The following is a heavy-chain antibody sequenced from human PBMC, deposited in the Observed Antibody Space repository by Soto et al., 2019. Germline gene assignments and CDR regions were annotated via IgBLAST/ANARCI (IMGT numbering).Heavy chain of an antibody. D-gene: IGHD2-15*01. CDR2: ISYDGSNK. V-gene: IGHV3-30*18. Sequence: GGSLRLSCAASGFTFSSYGMHWVRQAPGKGLEWVAVISYDGSNKYYADSVKGRFTISRDNSKNTLYLQMNSLRAEDTAVYYCAKDRLPFGSGGSCYNYWGQGTLVTVSS. J-gene: IGHJ4*02. CDR1: GFTFSSYG. CDR3: AKDRLPFGSGGSCYNY.